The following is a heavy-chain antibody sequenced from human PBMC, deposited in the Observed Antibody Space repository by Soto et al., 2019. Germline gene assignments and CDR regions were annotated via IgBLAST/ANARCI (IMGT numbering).Heavy chain of an antibody. V-gene: IGHV1-2*04. CDR1: GYTFTGYY. J-gene: IGHJ4*02. CDR2: INPNSGGT. CDR3: ARGVGSSSSGVYFDY. Sequence: ASVKVSCKASGYTFTGYYMHWVRQAPGQGLEWMGWINPNSGGTNYAQKFQGWVTMTRDTSISTAYMELSRLRSDDTAVYYCARGVGSSSSGVYFDYWGQGTLVTVSS. D-gene: IGHD6-6*01.